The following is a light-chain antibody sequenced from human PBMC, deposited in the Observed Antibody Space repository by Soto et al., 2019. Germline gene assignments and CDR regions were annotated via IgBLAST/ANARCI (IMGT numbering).Light chain of an antibody. J-gene: IGLJ2*01. Sequence: QSVLTQPPSASGSPGQSVTISCTGTSSDVGAYNYVSWYQQHPGKAPKLMIYDVSKRPSGVSDRFTGSKSGSTASLTISGLQAEDEADYFCCSYAGHGTLIFGGGTKLTVL. CDR1: SSDVGAYNY. CDR3: CSYAGHGTLI. V-gene: IGLV2-8*01. CDR2: DVS.